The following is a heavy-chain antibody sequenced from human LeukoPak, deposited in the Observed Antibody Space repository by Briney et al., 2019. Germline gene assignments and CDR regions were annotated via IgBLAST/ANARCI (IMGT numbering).Heavy chain of an antibody. CDR2: ISSSSSYI. J-gene: IGHJ6*02. CDR3: ASYSISYYGMDV. CDR1: GFTFSSYS. Sequence: PGGSLRLSCAASGFTFSSYSMNWVRQAPGKGLEWVSSISSSSSYIYYADPVKGRFTISRDNAKNSLYLQMNSLRAEDTAVYYCASYSISYYGMDVWGQGTTVTVSS. V-gene: IGHV3-21*01. D-gene: IGHD3-3*02.